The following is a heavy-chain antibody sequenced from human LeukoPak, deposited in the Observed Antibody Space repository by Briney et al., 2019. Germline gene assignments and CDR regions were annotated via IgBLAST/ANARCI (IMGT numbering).Heavy chain of an antibody. Sequence: SETLSLTCAVSGDSSSSSNWWSWVRQPPGKGLEWIGEISHGGNTNYNPSLKSRVTISLDNSKNQFSLKLNSVTAADTAVYYCSRSSAFGNCYGEYWGQGTLVTVSS. CDR3: SRSSAFGNCYGEY. CDR2: ISHGGNT. V-gene: IGHV4-4*02. CDR1: GDSSSSSNW. D-gene: IGHD2-15*01. J-gene: IGHJ4*02.